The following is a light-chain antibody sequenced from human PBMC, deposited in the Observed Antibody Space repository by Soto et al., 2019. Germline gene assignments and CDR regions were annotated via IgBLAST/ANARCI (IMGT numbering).Light chain of an antibody. CDR3: HQYNNWRT. Sequence: EIVLTQSPGTLSLSPGERATLSCRASQSVSSSYLAWYQQKPGQAPRLLIYGASSRATGIPDRFSGSGSGTDFTLTISSLQSEDFAVYYCHQYNNWRTFGQGTQLEIK. J-gene: IGKJ5*01. CDR1: QSVSSSY. V-gene: IGKV3-20*01. CDR2: GAS.